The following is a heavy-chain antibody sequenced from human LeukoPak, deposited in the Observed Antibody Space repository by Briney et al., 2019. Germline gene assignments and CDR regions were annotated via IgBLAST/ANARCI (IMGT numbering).Heavy chain of an antibody. CDR2: ISAYNGNT. Sequence: ASVKVSCKASGYTFTSYGISWVRQAPGQGLEWMGWISAYNGNTNYAQKLQGRVTMTTDTSTSTAYMELRSLRSDDTAVYYCARDKSGGRFLEWFSSYYYYMDVWGKGTTVTVSS. V-gene: IGHV1-18*01. CDR1: GYTFTSYG. CDR3: ARDKSGGRFLEWFSSYYYYMDV. D-gene: IGHD3-3*01. J-gene: IGHJ6*03.